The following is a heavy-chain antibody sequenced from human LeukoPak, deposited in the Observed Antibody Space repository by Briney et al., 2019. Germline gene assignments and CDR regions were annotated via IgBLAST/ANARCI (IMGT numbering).Heavy chain of an antibody. Sequence: GGSLRLSCAASGFTFSSYSMNWVRQAPGKGLEWVSSISSSSSYIYYADSVEGRFTISRDNAKNSLYLQMNSLRAEDTAVYYCARARRDGYPVGYFDHWGQGTLVTVSS. J-gene: IGHJ4*02. CDR3: ARARRDGYPVGYFDH. V-gene: IGHV3-21*01. CDR1: GFTFSSYS. D-gene: IGHD5-24*01. CDR2: ISSSSSYI.